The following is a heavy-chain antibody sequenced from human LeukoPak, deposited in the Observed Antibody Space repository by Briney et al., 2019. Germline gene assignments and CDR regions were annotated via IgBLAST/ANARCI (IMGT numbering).Heavy chain of an antibody. CDR1: GYTFTKYP. CDR2: IVVGNGNT. CDR3: AREGLLLERAFDI. J-gene: IGHJ3*02. D-gene: IGHD1-26*01. Sequence: ASVKVSCKASGYTFTKYPIHWVRQVPGQRPEWMGWIVVGNGNTKYSQKFQGRVTITRDTSASTAYMELSSLRSEDTAVFYCAREGLLLERAFDIWGQGTMVTVSS. V-gene: IGHV1-3*01.